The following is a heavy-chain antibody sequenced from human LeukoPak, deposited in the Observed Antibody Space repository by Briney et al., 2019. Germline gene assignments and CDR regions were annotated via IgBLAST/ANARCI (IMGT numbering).Heavy chain of an antibody. CDR1: GFTVSSNY. CDR2: IYSGGST. CDR3: ARAPIIPAAGDDY. J-gene: IGHJ4*02. V-gene: IGHV3-53*01. Sequence: GGSLRLYCAASGFTVSSNYMSWVRQAPGKGLEWVSVIYSGGSTFYADSVKGRFTISRDNSKNTLYLQMNSLRAEDTAMYYCARAPIIPAAGDDYWGQGTLVTVSS. D-gene: IGHD6-13*01.